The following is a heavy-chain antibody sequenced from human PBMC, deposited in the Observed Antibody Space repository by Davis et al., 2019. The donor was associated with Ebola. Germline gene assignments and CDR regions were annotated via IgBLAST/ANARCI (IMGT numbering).Heavy chain of an antibody. CDR3: ARFGRWELALFDY. V-gene: IGHV3-21*01. CDR2: ISSSSSYI. Sequence: PGGSLRLSCAASGFTFSSYSMNWVRQAPGKGLEWVSSISSSSSYIYYADSVKGRFTISRDNAKNSLYLQMNSLRAEDTAVYYCARFGRWELALFDYWGQGTLVTVSS. CDR1: GFTFSSYS. D-gene: IGHD1-26*01. J-gene: IGHJ4*02.